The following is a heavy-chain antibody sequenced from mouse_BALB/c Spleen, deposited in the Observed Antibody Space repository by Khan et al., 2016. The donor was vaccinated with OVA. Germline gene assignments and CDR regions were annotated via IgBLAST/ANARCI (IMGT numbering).Heavy chain of an antibody. CDR2: MYPGDGNT. V-gene: IGHV1-80*01. D-gene: IGHD2-14*01. J-gene: IGHJ3*01. CDR3: ARLGYWLAY. CDR1: GYAFSNYW. Sequence: QVQLKQSGAELVRPGSSVKISCKASGYAFSNYWMNRVKQRPGQGLEWIGQMYPGDGNTHYNGNFKGKATLTADKSSTTAYMQLSSLTSEDSAVYFCARLGYWLAYWGQGTLVTVSA.